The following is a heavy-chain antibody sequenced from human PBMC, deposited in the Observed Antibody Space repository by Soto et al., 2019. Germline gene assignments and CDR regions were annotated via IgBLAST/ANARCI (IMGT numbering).Heavy chain of an antibody. Sequence: QVQLVESGGAVVQPGKSLRLSCAASGFIFSALGLHGVRQAPGKGLEWVAYISYDGGIKYYADSVKGRFTISRDSSKNMLHLQINSLRTEDTAVYHCARDRDGGTYTYFDHWGQGTRVTVSS. CDR3: ARDRDGGTYTYFDH. CDR2: ISYDGGIK. J-gene: IGHJ4*02. V-gene: IGHV3-30-3*01. CDR1: GFIFSALG. D-gene: IGHD1-26*01.